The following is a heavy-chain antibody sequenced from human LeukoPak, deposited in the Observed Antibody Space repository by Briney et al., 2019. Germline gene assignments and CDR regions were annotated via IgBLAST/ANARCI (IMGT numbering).Heavy chain of an antibody. CDR2: INTNTGNP. CDR1: GYTCTSYA. CDR3: ARVVGCGGDCYSGISDY. D-gene: IGHD2-21*02. V-gene: IGHV7-4-1*02. J-gene: IGHJ4*02. Sequence: ASVKVSCKASGYTCTSYAMNWVRQAPGQGLEWMGWINTNTGNPTYAQGFTGRFVFSLDTSVSTAYLQISSLKAEDTAVYYCARVVGCGGDCYSGISDYWGQGTLVTVSS.